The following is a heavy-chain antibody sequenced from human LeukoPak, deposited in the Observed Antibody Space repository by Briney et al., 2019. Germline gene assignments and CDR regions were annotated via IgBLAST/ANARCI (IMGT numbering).Heavy chain of an antibody. CDR2: ISYDGSNK. Sequence: GRSLRLSCAVSGFTFSSFGMQWVRQAPGKVLEWVALISYDGSNKHYADSVKGRFTISRDNSKNTLYLQMNGLRPEDTAVYYCAKDGAGSWFGEATWGQGTLVTVSS. D-gene: IGHD6-13*01. CDR3: AKDGAGSWFGEAT. CDR1: GFTFSSFG. V-gene: IGHV3-30*18. J-gene: IGHJ5*02.